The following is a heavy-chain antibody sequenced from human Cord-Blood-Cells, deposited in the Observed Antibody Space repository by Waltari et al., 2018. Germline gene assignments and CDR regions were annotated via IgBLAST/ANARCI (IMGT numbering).Heavy chain of an antibody. Sequence: QVQLVQSGAEVKKPGASVKVSCKASGYTFTGYYLLWVRQAPGQGLEWMGWINPNSGGTNYAQKFQGWVTMTRDTSISTAYMELSRLRSDDTAVYYCARESHSSGYYFDYWGQGTLVTVSS. CDR3: ARESHSSGYYFDY. CDR2: INPNSGGT. J-gene: IGHJ4*02. CDR1: GYTFTGYY. D-gene: IGHD3-22*01. V-gene: IGHV1-2*04.